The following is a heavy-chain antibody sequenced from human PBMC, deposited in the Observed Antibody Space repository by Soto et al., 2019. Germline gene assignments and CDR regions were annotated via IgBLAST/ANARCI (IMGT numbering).Heavy chain of an antibody. Sequence: PSETLSLTCAVSGGSISSGGYSWSWIRQPPGTGLEWIGYIYDSGSTNYNPSLKSRVTISADTSKNQFSLKLTSVTAADTAVYYCARDKITGLFDYWGQGTLVTVSS. CDR2: IYDSGST. CDR3: ARDKITGLFDY. J-gene: IGHJ4*02. CDR1: GGSISSGGYS. D-gene: IGHD2-8*02. V-gene: IGHV4-61*08.